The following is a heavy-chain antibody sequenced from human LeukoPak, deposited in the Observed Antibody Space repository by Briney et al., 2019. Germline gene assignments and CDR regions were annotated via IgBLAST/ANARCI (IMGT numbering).Heavy chain of an antibody. D-gene: IGHD2-15*01. CDR3: ARGSLRYCSGGSCYSNHYFDY. V-gene: IGHV1-2*02. CDR2: INPNSGGT. CDR1: GYTFTGDY. Sequence: ASVKVSCKASGYTFTGDYMHWVRQAPGQGLEWMGWINPNSGGTNYAQKFQGRVTMTRDTSISTAYMELSRLRSDDTAVYYCARGSLRYCSGGSCYSNHYFDYWGQGTLVTVSS. J-gene: IGHJ4*02.